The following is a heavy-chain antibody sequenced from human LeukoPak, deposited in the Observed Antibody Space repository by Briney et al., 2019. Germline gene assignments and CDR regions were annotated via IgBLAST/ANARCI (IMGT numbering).Heavy chain of an antibody. D-gene: IGHD6-13*01. J-gene: IGHJ4*02. Sequence: MPSETLSLTCTVSGGSISSGGYYWSWIRQHPGKGLEWIVYIYYSGSTYYNPSLKSRVTISVDTSKNQFSLMLSSVTAADTAVYYCARGGGGQQLVPTLDFDYWGQGTLVTVSS. V-gene: IGHV4-31*03. CDR3: ARGGGGQQLVPTLDFDY. CDR2: IYYSGST. CDR1: GGSISSGGYY.